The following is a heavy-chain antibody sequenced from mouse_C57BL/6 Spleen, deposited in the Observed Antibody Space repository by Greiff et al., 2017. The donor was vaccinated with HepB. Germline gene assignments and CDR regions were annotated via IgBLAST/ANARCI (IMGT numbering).Heavy chain of an antibody. CDR1: GYTFTSYG. J-gene: IGHJ1*03. CDR3: ARSYDYDENWYFDV. Sequence: VKLQESGAELARPGASVKLSCKASGYTFTSYGISWVKQRTGQGLEWIGEIYPRSGNTYYNEKFKGKATLTADKSSSTAYMELRSLTSEDSAVYFCARSYDYDENWYFDVWGTGTTVTVSS. CDR2: IYPRSGNT. V-gene: IGHV1-81*01. D-gene: IGHD2-4*01.